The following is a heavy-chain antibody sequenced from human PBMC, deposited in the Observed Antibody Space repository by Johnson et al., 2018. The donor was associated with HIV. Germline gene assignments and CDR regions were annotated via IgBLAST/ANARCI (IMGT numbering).Heavy chain of an antibody. V-gene: IGHV3-33*01. CDR3: ARELEFGDLRKNDAFDI. CDR2: IRYDGYYT. Sequence: QVQLVESGGGVVQPGRSLRLSCAASGFTYSTYGMYWVRQAPGKGLEWVALIRYDGYYTKYADSVKGRFTISRDNSKNTLYLQMNSLRAEDTAVYYCARELEFGDLRKNDAFDIWGQGTMVTVSS. J-gene: IGHJ3*02. D-gene: IGHD4-17*01. CDR1: GFTYSTYG.